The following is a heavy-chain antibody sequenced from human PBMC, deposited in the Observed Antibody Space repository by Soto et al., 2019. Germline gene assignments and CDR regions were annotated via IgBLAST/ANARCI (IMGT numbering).Heavy chain of an antibody. CDR3: TSLKSQWNYHHY. Sequence: QLQLQESGPGLVKPSETLSLSCTVSGDSISSTTYYLGWIRQPPGKGLEWIGSIYYSGSTYYSTSLNSRDTMSVDTSKNQFSLRLSSVTSADTAVYYCTSLKSQWNYHHYWGQGTLVTVSS. D-gene: IGHD1-7*01. CDR2: IYYSGST. CDR1: GDSISSTTYY. J-gene: IGHJ4*02. V-gene: IGHV4-39*01.